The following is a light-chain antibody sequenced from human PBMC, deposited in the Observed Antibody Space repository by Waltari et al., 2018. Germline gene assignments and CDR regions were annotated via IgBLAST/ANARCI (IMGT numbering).Light chain of an antibody. Sequence: DIQMTQSPSTLSASVGDRVTITCRASQSISSWLAGYQQTPGKAPKLLIYKASSVESGVPSRFSGSGSGTEFTLTISSLQPDDFATYYCQQYNSFSWTFGQGTKVEIK. J-gene: IGKJ1*01. V-gene: IGKV1-5*03. CDR3: QQYNSFSWT. CDR1: QSISSW. CDR2: KAS.